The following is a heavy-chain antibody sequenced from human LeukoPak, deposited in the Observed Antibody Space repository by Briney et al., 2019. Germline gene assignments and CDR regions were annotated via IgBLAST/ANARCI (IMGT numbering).Heavy chain of an antibody. V-gene: IGHV5-51*01. CDR1: GYSFTSYW. J-gene: IGHJ4*02. CDR2: IYPGDSDT. D-gene: IGHD2-2*01. CDR3: ARLGCSSTSCYWPEVHLKVLDY. Sequence: GESLKFSCKGSGYSFTSYWIGWVRQMPGKGLEWMGIIYPGDSDTRYSPSFQGQVTISADKSISTAYLQWSSLKASDTAMYYCARLGCSSTSCYWPEVHLKVLDYWGQGTLVTVSS.